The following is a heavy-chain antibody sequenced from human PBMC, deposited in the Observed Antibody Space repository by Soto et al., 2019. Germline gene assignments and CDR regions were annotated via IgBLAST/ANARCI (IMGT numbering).Heavy chain of an antibody. CDR3: ARDDSSGYGYVDY. CDR1: GYTFTRYY. Sequence: SVKVSCKASGYTFTRYYMHWVRQAPGQGLEWMGGIIPIFGTANYAQKFQGRVTITADESTSTAYMELSSLRSEDTAVYYCARDDSSGYGYVDYWGQGTLVTVCS. D-gene: IGHD3-22*01. J-gene: IGHJ4*02. V-gene: IGHV1-69*13. CDR2: IIPIFGTA.